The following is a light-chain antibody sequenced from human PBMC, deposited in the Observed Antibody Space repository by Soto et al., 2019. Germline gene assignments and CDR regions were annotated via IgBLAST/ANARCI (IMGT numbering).Light chain of an antibody. CDR1: QSGSSN. V-gene: IGKV3-15*01. J-gene: IGKJ3*01. CDR2: GAS. Sequence: EIVMTQSPATLSVSPGERATLSCRASQSGSSNLAWYQQKPGQAPRLLIYGASTRATGIPARFSGSGSGTEITLTISSLPSEDFAVYYCQQYNNWPPFTFGPGTKVDIK. CDR3: QQYNNWPPFT.